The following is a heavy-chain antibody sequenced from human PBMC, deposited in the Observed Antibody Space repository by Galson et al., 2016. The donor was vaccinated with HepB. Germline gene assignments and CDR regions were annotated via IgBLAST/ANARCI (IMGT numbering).Heavy chain of an antibody. CDR1: GYSFTTQD. V-gene: IGHV1-18*01. Sequence: SVKVSCKASGYSFTTQDINWVRQAPGQGLEWMGWISTYNGNTNYAQNLQGRVTMTTDTSTSTAYMELRSLRSDDTAVYYCAREQEVGYGMDVWGQGTTVTVSS. D-gene: IGHD1-26*01. CDR3: AREQEVGYGMDV. J-gene: IGHJ6*02. CDR2: ISTYNGNT.